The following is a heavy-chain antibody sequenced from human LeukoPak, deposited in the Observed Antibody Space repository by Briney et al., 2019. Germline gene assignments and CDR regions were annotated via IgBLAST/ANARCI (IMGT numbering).Heavy chain of an antibody. CDR1: GDSLSSSF. D-gene: IGHD6-13*01. J-gene: IGHJ4*02. Sequence: SETLSLTCTVSGDSLSSSFWSWIRQPAGKGLEWIGRVYISGTTNCNPSLKSRVTMSVDTSKNQLSLNLTSVTAADTAVYYCAREYSSSRALDYWGQGTLVTVSS. V-gene: IGHV4-4*07. CDR2: VYISGTT. CDR3: AREYSSSRALDY.